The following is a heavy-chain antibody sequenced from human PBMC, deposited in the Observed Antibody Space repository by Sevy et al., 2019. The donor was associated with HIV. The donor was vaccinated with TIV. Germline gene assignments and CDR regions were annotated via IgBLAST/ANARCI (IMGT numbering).Heavy chain of an antibody. J-gene: IGHJ5*02. V-gene: IGHV3-30*18. D-gene: IGHD2-15*01. CDR1: GFIFSSYG. Sequence: GGSLRLSCVASGFIFSSYGMHWVRQAPGKGLEWVAVISFDGSHEFYADSVKGRFTISRDDSKNTLYLQMNGLNSEDTAVYDFAKDSRSCTSGSCSLYPLSSWFDPWGQGTRVTVSS. CDR3: AKDSRSCTSGSCSLYPLSSWFDP. CDR2: ISFDGSHE.